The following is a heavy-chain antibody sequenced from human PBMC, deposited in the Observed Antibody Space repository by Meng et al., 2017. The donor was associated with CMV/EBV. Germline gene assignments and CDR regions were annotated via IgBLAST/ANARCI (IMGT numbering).Heavy chain of an antibody. CDR1: GFTFSSYG. Sequence: GGSLRLSCAASGFTFSSYGMHWVRQAPGKGLEWVAFIRYDGSNKYYADSVKGRFTISRDNSKNTLYLQMNSLRAVDTAVYYCAIGEYDILTGSRPWGQGTLVTVSS. D-gene: IGHD3-9*01. CDR2: IRYDGSNK. CDR3: AIGEYDILTGSRP. J-gene: IGHJ5*02. V-gene: IGHV3-30*02.